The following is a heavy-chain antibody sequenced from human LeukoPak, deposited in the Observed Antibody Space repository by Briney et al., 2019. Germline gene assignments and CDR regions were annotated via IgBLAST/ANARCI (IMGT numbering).Heavy chain of an antibody. V-gene: IGHV1-2*02. CDR3: ARGGWHMAAAGRGRFDY. D-gene: IGHD6-13*01. CDR1: GYTFTGYY. Sequence: ASVKVSCKASGYTFTGYYMHWVRQAPGQGLEWMGWINPNSGGTNYAQKFQGRVTMTRDTSISTAYMELSRLRSDDTAVYYCARGGWHMAAAGRGRFDYWGQGTLVTVSS. J-gene: IGHJ4*02. CDR2: INPNSGGT.